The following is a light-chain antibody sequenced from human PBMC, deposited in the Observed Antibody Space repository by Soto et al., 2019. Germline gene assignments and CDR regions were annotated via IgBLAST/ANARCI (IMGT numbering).Light chain of an antibody. V-gene: IGLV2-14*01. CDR3: SSHTSSSFYV. Sequence: QSALTQPASVSGSPGQSITISCTGTSSDVGGYNYVSWYQQHPGKAPKVMIYDVSNRPSGVSNRFSGSKSGNTASLTISGLQAEDEADYYCSSHTSSSFYVFGTGTKVTVL. J-gene: IGLJ1*01. CDR2: DVS. CDR1: SSDVGGYNY.